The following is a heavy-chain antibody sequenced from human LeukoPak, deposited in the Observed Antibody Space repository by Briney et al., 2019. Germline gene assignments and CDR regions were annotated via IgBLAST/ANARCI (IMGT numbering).Heavy chain of an antibody. CDR3: ARGPFSWYFDL. CDR2: IYYSEST. J-gene: IGHJ2*01. CDR1: GGSISIHY. Sequence: SETLSLTCTVSGGSISIHYWNWIRQPPGKGLEWIGYIYYSESTNYNPFLKSRVTISVDTSKNQFSLKLNSVTAADTAAYYCARGPFSWYFDLWGRGTLVTVSS. V-gene: IGHV4-59*11.